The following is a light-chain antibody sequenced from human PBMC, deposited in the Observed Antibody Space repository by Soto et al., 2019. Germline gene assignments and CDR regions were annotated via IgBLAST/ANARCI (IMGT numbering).Light chain of an antibody. CDR2: AVD. V-gene: IGLV2-14*01. Sequence: QSLMTQPASVSGATGRSTIIFCPGTGSDTGYSNDVSRYQQRPGEAPTLMSYAVDTRTSGVSIRFSGSKSVTAASLTISGLEAENAGDDYCLSYGGGSCYGFRTRTKVTVL. CDR3: LSYGGGSCYG. CDR1: GSDTGYSND. J-gene: IGLJ1*01.